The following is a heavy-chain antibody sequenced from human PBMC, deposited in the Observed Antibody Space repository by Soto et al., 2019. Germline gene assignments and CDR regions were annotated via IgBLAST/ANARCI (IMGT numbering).Heavy chain of an antibody. CDR2: INPKSRGT. J-gene: IGHJ5*02. Sequence: QVQLVQSGAEVKKPGASVKVSCKASGYTFTDYFIHWVRQAPGQGFEWMGWINPKSRGTNYAQKFQGRVTMPRDTPNSTAYMELRGLGSDDTAVYYCARVTLKAGNWFDPWGQGTLVTVSS. CDR1: GYTFTDYF. CDR3: ARVTLKAGNWFDP. V-gene: IGHV1-2*02.